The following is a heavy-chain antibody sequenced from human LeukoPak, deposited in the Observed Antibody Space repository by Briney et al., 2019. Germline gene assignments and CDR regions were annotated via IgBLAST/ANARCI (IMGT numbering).Heavy chain of an antibody. CDR2: IGDKGADT. D-gene: IGHD1-1*01. V-gene: IGHV3-23*01. J-gene: IGHJ4*02. Sequence: GGSLRLSCAASGFTFSNYAMTWVRQAPGKGLEWASAIGDKGADTKYAVSVKGRFTISRDNSRGALYLQMNALRVEDTAIYYCGRDWKVDYWGQGTLVTVSS. CDR3: GRDWKVDY. CDR1: GFTFSNYA.